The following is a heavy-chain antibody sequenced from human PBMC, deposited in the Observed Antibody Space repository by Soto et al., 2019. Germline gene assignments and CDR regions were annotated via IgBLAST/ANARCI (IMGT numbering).Heavy chain of an antibody. CDR2: IYYRGNA. D-gene: IGHD3-9*01. V-gene: IGHV4-39*01. J-gene: IGHJ4*02. Sequence: QLQLQESGPGLVKPSETLSLTCSVSDDSINSDKYYWGWIRQPPGKGLEWIGSIYYRGNAYYNPSLHTRVTISLDKSKCQFSLKLNSVTAADSAVYFCARLEGLATISYYFDFWGPGALVTVSS. CDR3: ARLEGLATISYYFDF. CDR1: DDSINSDKYY.